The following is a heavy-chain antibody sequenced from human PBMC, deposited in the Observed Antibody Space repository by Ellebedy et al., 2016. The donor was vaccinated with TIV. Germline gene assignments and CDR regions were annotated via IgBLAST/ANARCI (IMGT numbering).Heavy chain of an antibody. V-gene: IGHV3-9*01. CDR2: IAWNGGHV. J-gene: IGHJ4*02. CDR3: VKGFSSSSAPPFDY. Sequence: GGSLRLSCAASGFTFDDYVMHWVRQAPGKGLEWVSGIAWNGGHVDYAGSVKGRFTVSRDNAKNSLYLQMNSLRPEDTAFYYCVKGFSSSSAPPFDYWGQGTLVTVSS. CDR1: GFTFDDYV. D-gene: IGHD6-6*01.